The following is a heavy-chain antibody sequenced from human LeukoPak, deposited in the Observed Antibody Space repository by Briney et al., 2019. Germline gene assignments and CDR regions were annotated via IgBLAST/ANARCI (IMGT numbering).Heavy chain of an antibody. V-gene: IGHV3-74*01. D-gene: IGHD1-26*01. CDR3: ARGYQGGTDY. Sequence: GGSLRLSCAASGYTFSNSWMHWVRQPPGKGLVWVSRVNGDGSSTNYADSVKGRFTISRDNAKNTLYLQINSLRDEDTALYYCARGYQGGTDYWGQGTLVTVSS. CDR1: GYTFSNSW. J-gene: IGHJ4*02. CDR2: VNGDGSST.